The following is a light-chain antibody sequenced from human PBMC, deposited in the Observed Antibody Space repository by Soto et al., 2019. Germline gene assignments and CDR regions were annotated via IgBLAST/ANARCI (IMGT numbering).Light chain of an antibody. V-gene: IGKV1D-16*01. CDR2: AAF. CDR1: QGIRNW. CDR3: QQYDNVPPT. Sequence: DVQMTQSPSSLSASVGDRVTITCRASQGIRNWLAWYQHTPGKAPRCLIYAAFSLQSGVSSRFSGSGSGTGFTLTINNLQPDDFATYYCQQYDNVPPTFGGGTKVEVK. J-gene: IGKJ4*01.